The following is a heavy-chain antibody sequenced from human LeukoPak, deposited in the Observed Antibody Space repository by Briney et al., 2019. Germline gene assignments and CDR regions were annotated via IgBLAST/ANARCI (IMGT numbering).Heavy chain of an antibody. CDR2: INPNSGGT. CDR3: ARATYQPRTRGYSYGITWFDP. J-gene: IGHJ5*02. Sequence: GESLKISCKGSGYTFTGYYMHWVRQAPGQGLEWMGWINPNSGGTNYAQKFQGRVTMTGDTSISTAYMELSRLRSDDTAVYYCARATYQPRTRGYSYGITWFDPWGQGTLVTVSS. D-gene: IGHD5-18*01. V-gene: IGHV1-2*02. CDR1: GYTFTGYY.